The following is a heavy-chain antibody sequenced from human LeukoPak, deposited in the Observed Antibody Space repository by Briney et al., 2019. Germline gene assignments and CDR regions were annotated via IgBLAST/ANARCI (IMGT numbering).Heavy chain of an antibody. CDR2: INSDGSST. D-gene: IGHD5-18*01. J-gene: IGHJ6*02. CDR3: ARGRGYSYVNNGIDV. Sequence: GGSLRLSCAASGFTFSSYWMHWVRQAPGKGLVWVSRINSDGSSTSYADSVKGRFTISRDNAKNTLYLQMNSLRAEDTAVYYCARGRGYSYVNNGIDVWGQGTTVTVSS. V-gene: IGHV3-74*01. CDR1: GFTFSSYW.